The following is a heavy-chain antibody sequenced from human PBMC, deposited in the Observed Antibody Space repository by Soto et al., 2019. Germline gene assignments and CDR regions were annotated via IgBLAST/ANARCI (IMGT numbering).Heavy chain of an antibody. CDR3: ASDLISGYASNYFDY. V-gene: IGHV4-38-2*02. D-gene: IGHD3-22*01. Sequence: SENPSITCSVSGYLISSGYYWGWIRQTPGKGLEWLGSIDYSGRTYYSPSLKSRVSTSVDLSKNQFSLNLRSVTAADTAVYFCASDLISGYASNYFDYWGQGTLVTVSS. CDR1: GYLISSGYY. J-gene: IGHJ4*02. CDR2: IDYSGRT.